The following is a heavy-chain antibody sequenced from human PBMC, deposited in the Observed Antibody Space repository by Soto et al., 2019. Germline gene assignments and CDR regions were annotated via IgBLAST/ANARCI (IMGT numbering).Heavy chain of an antibody. J-gene: IGHJ2*01. V-gene: IGHV3-30*18. CDR2: ISFDGNYK. Sequence: QVQLVESGGGVVQPGRSLRLSCVGSGFTFSSYGMHWVRQAPGKGLEWVAVISFDGNYKYHAYSVKGRFTISRDNSKNTLLLEMSSVRPEDTAVDYCGKDNLNRGSDENWYFELWGRGTLVTVSS. D-gene: IGHD1-26*01. CDR3: GKDNLNRGSDENWYFEL. CDR1: GFTFSSYG.